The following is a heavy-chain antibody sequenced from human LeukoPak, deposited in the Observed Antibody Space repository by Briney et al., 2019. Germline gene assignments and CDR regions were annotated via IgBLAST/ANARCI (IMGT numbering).Heavy chain of an antibody. V-gene: IGHV3-23*01. CDR2: ISGSGGST. Sequence: PGGSLRLSCAASGFTFSSYAMSWVRQAPGKWLEWVSAISGSGGSTYYADSVNGRFTISRDNSKNTLYLQMNSLRAEDTAVYYCAKDQPGDDSSGLGYYFDYWGQGTLVTVSS. CDR3: AKDQPGDDSSGLGYYFDY. D-gene: IGHD3-22*01. CDR1: GFTFSSYA. J-gene: IGHJ4*02.